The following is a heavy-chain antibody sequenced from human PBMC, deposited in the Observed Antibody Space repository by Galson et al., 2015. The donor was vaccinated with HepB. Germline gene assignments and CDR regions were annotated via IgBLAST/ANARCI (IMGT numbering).Heavy chain of an antibody. D-gene: IGHD3-22*01. Sequence: SLRLSCAVSGFSFSNAWMNWVRQSPAKGLEWLGLIRSKTDGGTADYSAPVEGRFTISRDDSKDTLYLQMNSLKTEDTAVYYCTTAPGYFDRSPFDFWGQGTLVTVSS. CDR3: TTAPGYFDRSPFDF. CDR1: GFSFSNAW. J-gene: IGHJ4*02. CDR2: IRSKTDGGTA. V-gene: IGHV3-15*01.